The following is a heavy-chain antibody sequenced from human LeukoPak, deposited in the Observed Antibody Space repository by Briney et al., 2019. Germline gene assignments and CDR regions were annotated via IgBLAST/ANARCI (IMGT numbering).Heavy chain of an antibody. Sequence: GGSPRLSCAASGFTFSSYWMSWVRQAPGKGLEWVANVKQDGRETYYADSVKGRFTISRDNAKNSLYLQMNSLRAEDTAVYYCARAVGWRDAFDIWGQGTMVTVSS. V-gene: IGHV3-7*01. CDR1: GFTFSSYW. CDR2: VKQDGRET. D-gene: IGHD6-19*01. J-gene: IGHJ3*02. CDR3: ARAVGWRDAFDI.